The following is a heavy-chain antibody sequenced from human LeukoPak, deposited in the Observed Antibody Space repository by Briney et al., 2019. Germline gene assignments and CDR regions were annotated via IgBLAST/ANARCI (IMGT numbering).Heavy chain of an antibody. D-gene: IGHD3-3*01. Sequence: ASVEVSCKASGYTFTGYYMHWVRQAPGQGLEWMGWINPNSGGTNYAQKFQGRVTMTRDTSISTAYMELSRLRSDDTAVYYCARERFLEWLRAFDIWGQGTMVTVSS. V-gene: IGHV1-2*02. J-gene: IGHJ3*02. CDR3: ARERFLEWLRAFDI. CDR2: INPNSGGT. CDR1: GYTFTGYY.